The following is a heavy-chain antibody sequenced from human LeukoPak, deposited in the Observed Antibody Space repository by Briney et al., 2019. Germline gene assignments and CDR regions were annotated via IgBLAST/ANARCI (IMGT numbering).Heavy chain of an antibody. V-gene: IGHV3-11*01. Sequence: GGSLRLSCAASGFTFSDYYMSWNRQAPGKGLEWVSYISHSGRTMYYADSVKGRFTISRDNAENSLYLQMNSLRAGDTAVYYCARDSIVRGNIGNDMDVWGKGTRSPSP. J-gene: IGHJ6*03. D-gene: IGHD2-8*01. CDR2: ISHSGRTM. CDR3: ARDSIVRGNIGNDMDV. CDR1: GFTFSDYY.